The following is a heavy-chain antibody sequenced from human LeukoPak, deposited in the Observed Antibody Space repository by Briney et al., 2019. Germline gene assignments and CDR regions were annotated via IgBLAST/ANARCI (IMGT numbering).Heavy chain of an antibody. V-gene: IGHV3-48*03. D-gene: IGHD2-15*01. J-gene: IGHJ4*02. CDR1: GFTFSSYE. Sequence: PGGSLRLSCAASGFTFSSYEMNWVRQAPGKGLEWVSYISSSGRTIYYADSVKGRSTISRDNARNSLYLQMNTLRAEDTAVYYCARWWAYWGQGTLVTVSS. CDR2: ISSSGRTI. CDR3: ARWWAY.